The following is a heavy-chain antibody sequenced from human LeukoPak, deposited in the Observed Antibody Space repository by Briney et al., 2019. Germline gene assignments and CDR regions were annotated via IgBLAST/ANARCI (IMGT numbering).Heavy chain of an antibody. V-gene: IGHV3-30-3*01. D-gene: IGHD4-17*01. J-gene: IGHJ4*02. CDR1: GFTFSSYA. CDR3: AKDLSDYGDYVGFDY. CDR2: ISYDGSNK. Sequence: GRSLRLSCAASGFTFSSYAMHWVRQAPGKGLEWVAVISYDGSNKYYADSVKGRFTISRDNSKNTLYLQMNSLRAEDTAVYYCAKDLSDYGDYVGFDYWGQGTLVTVSS.